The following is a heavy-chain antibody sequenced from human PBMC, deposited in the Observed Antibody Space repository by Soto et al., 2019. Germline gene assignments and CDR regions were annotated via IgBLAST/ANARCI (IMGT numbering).Heavy chain of an antibody. J-gene: IGHJ4*02. V-gene: IGHV2-5*02. Sequence: QITLKESGPTLVKPTQTLTLTCTFSGLSLSTSGVGVGWIRQPPGKALEWLALIYGDDDKHYSPSLKSRLTITKDTSKNQVVLTMTNMDPVDTATYYCAHMTYYFDYWGQGTLVTVSS. CDR3: AHMTYYFDY. CDR1: GLSLSTSGVG. CDR2: IYGDDDK.